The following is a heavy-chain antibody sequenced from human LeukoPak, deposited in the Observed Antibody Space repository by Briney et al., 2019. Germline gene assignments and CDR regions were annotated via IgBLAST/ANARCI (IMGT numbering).Heavy chain of an antibody. D-gene: IGHD3-3*01. J-gene: IGHJ6*03. CDR1: GFTFSNAW. Sequence: GGSLRLSCAASGFTFSNAWMSWVRQAPGKGLEWVGRIKSKTDGGTTDYAAPVKGRFTISRDDSKNTLYLQMNSLKTEDTAVYYCTTAYLIFGVVRLYYHMDVWGKGTTVTVSS. CDR3: TTAYLIFGVVRLYYHMDV. V-gene: IGHV3-15*01. CDR2: IKSKTDGGTT.